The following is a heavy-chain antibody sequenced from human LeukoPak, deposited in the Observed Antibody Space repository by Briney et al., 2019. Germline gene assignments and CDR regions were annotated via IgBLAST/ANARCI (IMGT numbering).Heavy chain of an antibody. Sequence: SETLSLTCAVYGGSFSGYYWSWIRQPPGKGLEWIGEINHSGSTNYNPSLKSRVTISVDTSKNQFSLKLSSVTAADTAVYYCARSVRQWEPYYFDYWGQGTLVTVSS. J-gene: IGHJ4*02. V-gene: IGHV4-34*01. CDR2: INHSGST. D-gene: IGHD1-26*01. CDR3: ARSVRQWEPYYFDY. CDR1: GGSFSGYY.